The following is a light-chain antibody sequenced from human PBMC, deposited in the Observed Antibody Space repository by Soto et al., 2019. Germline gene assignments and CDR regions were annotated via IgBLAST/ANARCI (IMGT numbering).Light chain of an antibody. J-gene: IGKJ5*01. Sequence: EMVLTQSPDTLSLSPGERATLFCRASQTVSRNFLAWYQQRPGQAHRLLIYGAYSRAAGIPDRFSGSGSGTDFTLTIGRLEPEDLAVYYCQQYGTSPETFGQGTRLEIK. CDR2: GAY. CDR3: QQYGTSPET. V-gene: IGKV3-20*01. CDR1: QTVSRNF.